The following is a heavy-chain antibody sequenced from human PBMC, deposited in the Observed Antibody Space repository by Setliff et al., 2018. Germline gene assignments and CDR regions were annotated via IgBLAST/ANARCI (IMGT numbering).Heavy chain of an antibody. Sequence: GGSLRLSCAASGFTFSDHYMDWVRQAPGKGLEWVGRSRNKANSYTTEYAASVKGRFTISRDDPKNSVYLQMSNLKTEDTAVYYCTSAKLERRTGHHYYMDVWGKGTTVTVSS. D-gene: IGHD1-1*01. CDR1: GFTFSDHY. V-gene: IGHV3-72*01. J-gene: IGHJ6*03. CDR3: TSAKLERRTGHHYYMDV. CDR2: SRNKANSYTT.